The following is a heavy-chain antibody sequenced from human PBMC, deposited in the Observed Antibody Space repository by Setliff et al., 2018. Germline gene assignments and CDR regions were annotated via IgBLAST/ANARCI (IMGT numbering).Heavy chain of an antibody. V-gene: IGHV4-34*01. J-gene: IGHJ6*03. CDR1: GGSFSDYY. CDR2: INHRGNT. CDR3: AKQGSYYYYMDV. D-gene: IGHD6-13*01. Sequence: SETLSLTCAVYGGSFSDYYWSWIRQSPGKGLEWIGGINHRGNTNSNPSLKSRVTMSVDTSKNQFSLKLRSMTAADTAVYYCAKQGSYYYYMDVWGKGTTVTVSS.